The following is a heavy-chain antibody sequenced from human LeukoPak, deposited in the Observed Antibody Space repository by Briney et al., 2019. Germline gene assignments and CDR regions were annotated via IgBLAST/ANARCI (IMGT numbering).Heavy chain of an antibody. Sequence: SETLSLTCTVSGGSISSGSYYWSWIRQPAGKGLEWIGRIYTSGSTNYNPSLKSRVTISVDTSKNQFSLKLSSVTAADTAVYYCARGRYYDFWSGYPRGDCYSAWGQGTLVTVSS. V-gene: IGHV4-61*02. CDR1: GGSISSGSYY. CDR3: ARGRYYDFWSGYPRGDCYSA. J-gene: IGHJ1*01. D-gene: IGHD3-3*01. CDR2: IYTSGST.